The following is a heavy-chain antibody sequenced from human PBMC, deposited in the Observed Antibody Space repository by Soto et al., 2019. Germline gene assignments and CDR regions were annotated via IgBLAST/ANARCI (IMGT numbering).Heavy chain of an antibody. CDR1: GGTFSSYA. CDR3: ARGGTYGDSHNWFDS. V-gene: IGHV1-69*06. CDR2: IIPIFGTA. D-gene: IGHD4-17*01. J-gene: IGHJ5*01. Sequence: SVKVSCKASGGTFSSYAISWVRQAPGQGLEWMGGIIPIFGTANYAQKFQGRVTTTADKSTSTAYMELSSLRSEDTAVYYCARGGTYGDSHNWFDSWGQGTLVTVSS.